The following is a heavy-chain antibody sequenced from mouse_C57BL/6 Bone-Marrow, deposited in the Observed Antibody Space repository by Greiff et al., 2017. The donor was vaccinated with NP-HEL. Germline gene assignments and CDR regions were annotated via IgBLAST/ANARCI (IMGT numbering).Heavy chain of an antibody. D-gene: IGHD1-1*01. CDR3: AREGFDYYGSSLAY. V-gene: IGHV3-6*01. CDR2: ISYDGSN. Sequence: DVKLVESGPGLVKPSQSLSLTCSVTGYSITSGYYWNWIRQFPGNKLEWMGYISYDGSNNYNPSLKNRISITRDTSKNQFFLKLNSVTTEDTATYYCAREGFDYYGSSLAYWGQGTLVTVSA. J-gene: IGHJ3*01. CDR1: GYSITSGYY.